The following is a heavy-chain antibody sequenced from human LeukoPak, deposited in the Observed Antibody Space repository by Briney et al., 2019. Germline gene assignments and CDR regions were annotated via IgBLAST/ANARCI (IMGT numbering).Heavy chain of an antibody. CDR3: ARRHFIAAAGTRFDY. CDR2: INHSGST. D-gene: IGHD6-13*01. Sequence: PSETLSLTCAVYGGSFSGYYWSWIRQPPGKGLEWIGEINHSGSTNYNPSLKSRVTISVDTSKNQSSLKLSSVTAADTAVYYCARRHFIAAAGTRFDYWGQGTLVTVSS. V-gene: IGHV4-34*01. J-gene: IGHJ4*02. CDR1: GGSFSGYY.